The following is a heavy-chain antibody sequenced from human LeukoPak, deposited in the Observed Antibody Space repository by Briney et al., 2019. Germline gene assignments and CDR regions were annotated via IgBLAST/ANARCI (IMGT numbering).Heavy chain of an antibody. V-gene: IGHV1-18*01. Sequence: GASVKVSCKPSGYTFTSYGISWVRQAPGQGLEWMGWISAYNGNTNYAQKLQGRVTLTTDTTTRTDYMELRSLRSDDTAVYYCARDCGCDCYNTDDAFDIWGQGTMVTVCS. CDR1: GYTFTSYG. J-gene: IGHJ3*02. CDR3: ARDCGCDCYNTDDAFDI. CDR2: ISAYNGNT. D-gene: IGHD2-21*02.